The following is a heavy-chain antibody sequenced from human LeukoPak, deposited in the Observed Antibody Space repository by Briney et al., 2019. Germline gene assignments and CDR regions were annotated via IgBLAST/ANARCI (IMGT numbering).Heavy chain of an antibody. Sequence: GGSLRLSCAVSGFTFSGLWMSWSRQAPGKGLEWVASINSDGGEGYYADVVKGRFTISRDNAKNSLYLQINSLRAEDTAVYYCARSSYSSSSSVWGQGTMVTVSS. CDR1: GFTFSGLW. CDR2: INSDGGEG. J-gene: IGHJ3*01. CDR3: ARSSYSSSSSV. D-gene: IGHD6-6*01. V-gene: IGHV3-7*03.